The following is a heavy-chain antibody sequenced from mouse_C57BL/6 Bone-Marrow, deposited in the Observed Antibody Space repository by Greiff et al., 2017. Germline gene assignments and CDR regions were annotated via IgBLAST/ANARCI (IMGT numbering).Heavy chain of an antibody. CDR2: IYPGDGDT. D-gene: IGHD1-1*01. J-gene: IGHJ2*01. Sequence: VQLQQSGPELVKPGASVKISCKASGYAFSSYWMNWVKQRPGKGLAWIGGIYPGDGDTNYNGKFKGKATLTADKSSSTAYMQLSSLTSEDSAVYFCARPRITTVVANDFDYWGQGTTLTVSS. CDR3: ARPRITTVVANDFDY. V-gene: IGHV1-82*01. CDR1: GYAFSSYW.